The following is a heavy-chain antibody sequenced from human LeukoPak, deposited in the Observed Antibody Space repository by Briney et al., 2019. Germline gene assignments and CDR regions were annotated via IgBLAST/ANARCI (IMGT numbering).Heavy chain of an antibody. CDR3: AKDRKLYYYDAHDY. Sequence: PGGSLRLSCVASGFTFSSYGMHWVRQAPGKGLEWVAVISYDGSNKYYADSVKGRLTISRDNSKNTLYLQMNSLRAEDTAVYYCAKDRKLYYYDAHDYWGQGTLVTVSS. CDR2: ISYDGSNK. CDR1: GFTFSSYG. V-gene: IGHV3-30*18. J-gene: IGHJ4*02. D-gene: IGHD3-22*01.